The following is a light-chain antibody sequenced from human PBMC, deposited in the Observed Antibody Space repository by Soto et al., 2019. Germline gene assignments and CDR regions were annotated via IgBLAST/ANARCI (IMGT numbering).Light chain of an antibody. J-gene: IGLJ3*02. Sequence: VLTQPPSVSGAPGQRVTISCTGSSSNIGAGYDVHWYQQLPGTAPKLLIYGNSNRPSGVPDRFSGSKSGTSASLAITGLQAEDEADYYCQSYDSSLSGFWVFGGGTKLTVL. CDR1: SSNIGAGYD. V-gene: IGLV1-40*01. CDR2: GNS. CDR3: QSYDSSLSGFWV.